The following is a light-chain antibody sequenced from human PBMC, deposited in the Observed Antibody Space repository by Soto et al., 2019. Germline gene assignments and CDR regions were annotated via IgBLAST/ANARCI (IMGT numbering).Light chain of an antibody. J-gene: IGKJ4*01. Sequence: QMPQSPSSVSASVGDRVTITCRASQGISGWLAWYQQKPGKAPKLLIYATSTLQSGVPPRFSGSPSGTDFTLTISSLQPEDFATYYCLQSNNFPPLTFGGGTKGDIK. CDR3: LQSNNFPPLT. V-gene: IGKV1-12*01. CDR2: ATS. CDR1: QGISGW.